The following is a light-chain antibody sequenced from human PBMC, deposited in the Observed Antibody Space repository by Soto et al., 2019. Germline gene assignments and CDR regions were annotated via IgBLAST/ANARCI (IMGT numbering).Light chain of an antibody. Sequence: EIVLTQSPATLSSFPGDRVTLSCRASQSVSAYLAWYQQKPGQAPRLLLYGASNRATGIPARFSGSGSGTDFTLTISSLEPEDFAVYYCQQRSNWPRITFGQGTRLENK. CDR3: QQRSNWPRIT. CDR1: QSVSAY. CDR2: GAS. J-gene: IGKJ5*01. V-gene: IGKV3-11*01.